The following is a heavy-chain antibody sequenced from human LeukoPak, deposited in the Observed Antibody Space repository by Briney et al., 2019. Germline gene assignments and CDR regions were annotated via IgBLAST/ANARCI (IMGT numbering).Heavy chain of an antibody. Sequence: GGSLRLSCAASGFTVSSNYMSCVRQAPGKGLEWVSVIYSGGSTYYADSVKGRFTISRDNSKNTLYLQMNSLRAEDTAVYYCARDSDGYYDSSGYYVYWGQGTLVTVSS. J-gene: IGHJ4*02. CDR2: IYSGGST. CDR3: ARDSDGYYDSSGYYVY. D-gene: IGHD3-22*01. CDR1: GFTVSSNY. V-gene: IGHV3-66*01.